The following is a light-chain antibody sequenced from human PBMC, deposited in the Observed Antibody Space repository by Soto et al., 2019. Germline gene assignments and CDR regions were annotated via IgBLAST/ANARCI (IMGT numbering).Light chain of an antibody. CDR1: QNIVNY. V-gene: IGKV1-39*01. CDR3: QQSYSVPLT. CDR2: AAS. J-gene: IGKJ4*01. Sequence: DIQMTQSPSSLSASVGDTVTITCRASQNIVNYLNWYQRKPGKAPKLLIYAASSLQSGVPSRFSGSGSGTDFTLTITTLQPEDFATFYCQQSYSVPLTFGGGTKVEIK.